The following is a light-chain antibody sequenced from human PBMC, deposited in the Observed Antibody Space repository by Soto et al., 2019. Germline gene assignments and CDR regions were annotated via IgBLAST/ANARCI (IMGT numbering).Light chain of an antibody. CDR1: SSDVGGYNY. Sequence: QSVLTQPASVPGSPGQSITISCTGTSSDVGGYNYVSWYQQHPGKAPKLMIYEVSNRPSGVSNRFSGSKSGNTASLTISGLQADDEADYSCATWDDSLSGPVFGGGTKVTVL. V-gene: IGLV2-14*01. CDR3: ATWDDSLSGPV. J-gene: IGLJ2*01. CDR2: EVS.